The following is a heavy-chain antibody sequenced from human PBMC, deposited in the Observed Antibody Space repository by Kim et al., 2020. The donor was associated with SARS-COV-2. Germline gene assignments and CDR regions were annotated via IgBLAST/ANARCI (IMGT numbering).Heavy chain of an antibody. CDR2: ISAYNGNT. V-gene: IGHV1-18*01. D-gene: IGHD6-13*01. Sequence: ASVKVSCKASGYTFTSYGISWVRQAPGQGLEWMGWISAYNGNTNYAQKLQGRVTMTTDTSTSTAYMELRSLRSDDTAVYYCARDPQPITGTSSSWYSFYGSIVYYYYYMDVWGKGTTVTVSS. J-gene: IGHJ6*03. CDR1: GYTFTSYG. CDR3: ARDPQPITGTSSSWYSFYGSIVYYYYYMDV.